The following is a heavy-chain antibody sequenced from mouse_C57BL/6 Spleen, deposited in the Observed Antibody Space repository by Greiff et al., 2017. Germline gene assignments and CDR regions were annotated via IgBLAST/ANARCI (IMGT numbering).Heavy chain of an antibody. V-gene: IGHV1-52*01. D-gene: IGHD2-5*01. Sequence: QVQLQQPGAELVRPGSSVKLSCKASGYTFTSYWMHWVKQRPIQGLEWIGNIDPSDSETHYNQKFKDKATLTVDKSSSTAYMQLSSLTSEDSAVYYCARSWLDSNYEWFAYWGQGTLVTVSA. CDR2: IDPSDSET. CDR1: GYTFTSYW. CDR3: ARSWLDSNYEWFAY. J-gene: IGHJ3*01.